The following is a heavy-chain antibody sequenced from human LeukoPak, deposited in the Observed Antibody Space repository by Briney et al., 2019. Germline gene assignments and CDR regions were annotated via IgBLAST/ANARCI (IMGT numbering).Heavy chain of an antibody. V-gene: IGHV4-59*11. Sequence: SETLSLTCTVSGGSIGSLYWSWIRQTPGKGLEWIGYIQVSGITNYNPSPNGRVTISLETSKNQVSLKLSSVTAADTAVYYCARGLTFGGFDYWGQGTLVTVSS. CDR1: GGSIGSLY. CDR2: IQVSGIT. CDR3: ARGLTFGGFDY. D-gene: IGHD3-16*01. J-gene: IGHJ4*02.